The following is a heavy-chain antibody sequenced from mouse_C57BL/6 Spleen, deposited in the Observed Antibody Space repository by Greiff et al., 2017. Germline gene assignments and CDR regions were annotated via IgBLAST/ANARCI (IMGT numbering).Heavy chain of an antibody. CDR3: ARGNYDYDEGLFAD. J-gene: IGHJ3*01. CDR1: GYTFTDYY. D-gene: IGHD2-4*01. Sequence: EVQLQQSGPVLVKPGASVKMSCKASGYTFTDYYMNWVKQSHGKSLEWIGVINPYNGGTSYNQKFKGKATLTVDKSSSTAYMELNSLTSEDSAVYYCARGNYDYDEGLFADWGQGTLVTVSA. V-gene: IGHV1-19*01. CDR2: INPYNGGT.